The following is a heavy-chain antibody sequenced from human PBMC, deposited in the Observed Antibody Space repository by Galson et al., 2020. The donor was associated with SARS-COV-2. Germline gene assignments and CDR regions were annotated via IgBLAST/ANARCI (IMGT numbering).Heavy chain of an antibody. J-gene: IGHJ6*02. CDR2: ISGSGGST. D-gene: IGHD6-19*01. V-gene: IGHV3-23*01. CDR1: GITFSSYA. Sequence: GESLKISCAASGITFSSYAMSWVRQAPGKGLEWVSGISGSGGSTSYADSVKGRCTISRDNSKNTFYLQMNSLRVEDTAVYYCAKDVSVAGRVGYGMDVWGQGTTVTVSS. CDR3: AKDVSVAGRVGYGMDV.